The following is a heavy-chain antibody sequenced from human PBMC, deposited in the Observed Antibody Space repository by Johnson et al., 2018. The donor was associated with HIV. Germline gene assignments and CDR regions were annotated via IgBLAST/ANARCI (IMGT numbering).Heavy chain of an antibody. V-gene: IGHV3-66*01. CDR3: AKDSMGYNWNQFEAFDI. Sequence: VQLVESGGGVVQPGKSLRLSCAASGFTVSSNYMSWVRQAPGKGLEWVSVIYSGGSTYYADSVKGRLTISRDNSKNTLYLQMNSLRAEDTAVYYCAKDSMGYNWNQFEAFDIWGQGTMVTVSS. J-gene: IGHJ3*02. D-gene: IGHD1-20*01. CDR1: GFTVSSNY. CDR2: IYSGGST.